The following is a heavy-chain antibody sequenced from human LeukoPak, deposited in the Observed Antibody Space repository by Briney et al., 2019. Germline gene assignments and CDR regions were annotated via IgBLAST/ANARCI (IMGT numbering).Heavy chain of an antibody. J-gene: IGHJ4*02. CDR2: ISYSGTT. V-gene: IGHV4-59*01. D-gene: IGHD3-3*01. CDR3: ARTELRFLNWLFFDY. CDR1: GGSISRYY. Sequence: PSETLSLTCTVSGGSISRYYWSWIRQPPGKGLECIGYISYSGTTNYNASLKSRVTISVDTSKHQLSLKLTSVTAADTAVYFCARTELRFLNWLFFDYWGQGTGVTVSS.